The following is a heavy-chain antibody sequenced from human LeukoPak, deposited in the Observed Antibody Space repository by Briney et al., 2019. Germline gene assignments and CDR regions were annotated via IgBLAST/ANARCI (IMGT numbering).Heavy chain of an antibody. D-gene: IGHD3-10*01. V-gene: IGHV4-34*01. Sequence: PSETLSLTCAVYGGSFSVYYWSWIREPPGKGLEWIGEINHSGSTNYNPSLKSRVTISVDTSKNQFSLKMSSVTAANTAVYYCAREGERLITMVRAVNYFDYWGQGTLVTVSS. CDR2: INHSGST. J-gene: IGHJ4*02. CDR3: AREGERLITMVRAVNYFDY. CDR1: GGSFSVYY.